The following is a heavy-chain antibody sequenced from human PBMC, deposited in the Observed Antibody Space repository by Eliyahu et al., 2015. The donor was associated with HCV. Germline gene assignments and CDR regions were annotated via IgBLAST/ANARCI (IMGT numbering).Heavy chain of an antibody. D-gene: IGHD6-19*01. CDR3: ARGQSVAGLWFFDN. V-gene: IGHV3-30*04. CDR2: ISYAEGHK. CDR1: GFTFSTYT. J-gene: IGHJ4*02. Sequence: QVQLVESGGGVVQPGRSLXLSCAASGFTFSTYTMHWVRQAPGKGLGWVAVISYAEGHKYYADSVKGRFTISRDNSKNTLYLQMNSLGVEDTAVYYCARGQSVAGLWFFDNWGRGTLVTVSS.